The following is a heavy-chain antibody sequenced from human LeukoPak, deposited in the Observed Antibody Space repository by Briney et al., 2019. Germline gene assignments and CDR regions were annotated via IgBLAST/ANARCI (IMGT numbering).Heavy chain of an antibody. CDR1: GASFSYDY. J-gene: IGHJ5*01. CDR3: AKGVWAPRFDS. V-gene: IGHV4-34*01. Sequence: PSETLSLTCAVYGASFSYDYWSWIRQAPGKGLEWIGEINHSGSITYNPSLKSRVTISAEKSKSQFSLRLTFVTAADTAVYYYAKGVWAPRFDSWGQGTLVTVSS. D-gene: IGHD7-27*01. CDR2: INHSGSI.